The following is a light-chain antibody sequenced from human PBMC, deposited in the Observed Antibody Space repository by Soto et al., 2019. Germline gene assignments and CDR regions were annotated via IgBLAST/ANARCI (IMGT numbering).Light chain of an antibody. CDR3: QQYGTSPPRYI. J-gene: IGKJ2*01. V-gene: IGKV3-20*01. CDR2: DAS. Sequence: EIVLTQSPGTLSLSPGERATLSCRASQSVSSSYLAWYQQKPGQAPRLLIYDASTRATGIPDRFSGSGSGTDFTLTISRLEPEDFAVYYCQQYGTSPPRYIFGQGTKLEIK. CDR1: QSVSSSY.